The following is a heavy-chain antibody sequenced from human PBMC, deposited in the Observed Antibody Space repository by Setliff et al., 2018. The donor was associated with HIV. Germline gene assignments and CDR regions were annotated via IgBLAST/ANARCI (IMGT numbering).Heavy chain of an antibody. Sequence: SETLSLTCTVSGGSISSGSYYWSWIRQPPGKGLESIGTIYYSGSTYYKSSLKSRLTISVDTSKNQFSLKMSSVTAADTAVYYCARARGPEGYFDSWGQGTLVTVSS. CDR2: IYYSGST. D-gene: IGHD3-10*01. J-gene: IGHJ4*02. V-gene: IGHV4-39*07. CDR1: GGSISSGSYY. CDR3: ARARGPEGYFDS.